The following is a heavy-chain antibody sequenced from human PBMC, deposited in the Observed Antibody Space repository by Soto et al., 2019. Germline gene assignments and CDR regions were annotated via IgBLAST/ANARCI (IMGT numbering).Heavy chain of an antibody. Sequence: GASVKVSCKTSGYIFTSYGISWVRQAPGQGLEWMGWINAYNGYTNYAQKFQDRVTMTTDTSTRTAYMELRSLRSDDTAVYYCATDMIPRSHFVSWGPGTLVTLSS. V-gene: IGHV1-18*01. CDR3: ATDMIPRSHFVS. J-gene: IGHJ4*02. D-gene: IGHD3-22*01. CDR2: INAYNGYT. CDR1: GYIFTSYG.